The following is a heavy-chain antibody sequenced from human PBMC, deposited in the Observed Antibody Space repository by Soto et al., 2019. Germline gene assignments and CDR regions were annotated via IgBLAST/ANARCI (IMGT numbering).Heavy chain of an antibody. J-gene: IGHJ5*02. CDR3: ALVGGSDHWLVRLDP. V-gene: IGHV2-5*02. D-gene: IGHD6-19*01. CDR2: LYWDEDI. Sequence: QITLKASGPSLVKPTQTITLTCTFSGFSLTTTGVGVVWIRQPPGKAREWLALLYWDEDIHSSPSLRSRRTGTKDTTKHHVGLTMPNVEPADSCTYFCALVGGSDHWLVRLDPWCQGTVVTGSS. CDR1: GFSLTTTGVG.